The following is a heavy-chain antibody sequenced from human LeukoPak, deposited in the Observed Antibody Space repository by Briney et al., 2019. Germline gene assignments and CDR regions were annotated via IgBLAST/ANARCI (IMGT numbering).Heavy chain of an antibody. Sequence: ASVKVSCKASGYTFTGYYMHWVRQAPGQGLEWMGWINPNRGGTNYAQKFQGRVTMTRDTSISTAYMELSRLRSDDTAVYYCARGDCSGGSCYLYWFDPWGQGTLVTVSS. CDR1: GYTFTGYY. CDR3: ARGDCSGGSCYLYWFDP. V-gene: IGHV1-2*02. CDR2: INPNRGGT. J-gene: IGHJ5*02. D-gene: IGHD2-15*01.